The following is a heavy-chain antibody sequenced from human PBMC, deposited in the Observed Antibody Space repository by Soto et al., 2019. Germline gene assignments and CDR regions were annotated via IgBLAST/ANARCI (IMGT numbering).Heavy chain of an antibody. Sequence: GGSLRLSCAVSGFSVSSTFMNWVRQATGKGLEWVAVIHSGGNTFYGDSVKGSFTISRDNSKNMVYLQMTSLRGDDTAVYFCARALVTTPPRTFDYWGQGTLVTVSS. V-gene: IGHV3-66*01. CDR3: ARALVTTPPRTFDY. CDR2: IHSGGNT. CDR1: GFSVSSTF. D-gene: IGHD2-21*02. J-gene: IGHJ4*02.